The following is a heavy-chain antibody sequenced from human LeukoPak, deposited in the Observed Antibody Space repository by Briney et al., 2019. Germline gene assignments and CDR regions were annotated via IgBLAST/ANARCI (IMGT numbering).Heavy chain of an antibody. CDR1: GFTFSSYA. CDR2: ISSNGGST. J-gene: IGHJ6*02. Sequence: PGGSLRLPCSASGFTFSSYAMHWVRQAPGKRLEYVSAISSNGGSTYYADSVKGRFTISRDNSKNTLYLQMSSLRTEDTAVYYCVKGRVGYCSGGSCIERGYYYYGMDVWGQGTTVTVSS. D-gene: IGHD2-15*01. CDR3: VKGRVGYCSGGSCIERGYYYYGMDV. V-gene: IGHV3-64D*09.